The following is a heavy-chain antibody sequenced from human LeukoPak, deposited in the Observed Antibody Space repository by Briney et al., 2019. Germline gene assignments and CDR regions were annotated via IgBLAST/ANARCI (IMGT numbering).Heavy chain of an antibody. V-gene: IGHV4-30-4*08. D-gene: IGHD6-13*01. CDR2: IYYSGST. CDR3: ARSNINGYSSSWYYAYWFDP. CDR1: GGSISSGDYY. Sequence: SQTLSLTCTVSGGSISSGDYYWSWIRQPPGKGLEWIGYIYYSGSTYYNPSLKSRVTISVDTSKNQFSLKLSSVTAADTAVYDCARSNINGYSSSWYYAYWFDPWGQGTLVTVSS. J-gene: IGHJ5*02.